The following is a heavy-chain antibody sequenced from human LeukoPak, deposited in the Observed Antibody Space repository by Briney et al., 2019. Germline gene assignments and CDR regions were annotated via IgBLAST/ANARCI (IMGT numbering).Heavy chain of an antibody. CDR2: IYYTGKN. D-gene: IGHD6-19*01. J-gene: IGHJ4*02. Sequence: SETLSLTCAVSGGSINSHYWGWIRQPPGKGLQWIGDIYYTGKNNYNPSLKSRVTISLDTTKDHLSLNLTSVVAADTAIYYCVRRDTGWNYFDYWGQGILVTVSS. CDR1: GGSINSHY. CDR3: VRRDTGWNYFDY. V-gene: IGHV4-59*08.